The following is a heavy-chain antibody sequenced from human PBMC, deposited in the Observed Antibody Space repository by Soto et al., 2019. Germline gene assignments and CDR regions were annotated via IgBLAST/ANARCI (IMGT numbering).Heavy chain of an antibody. J-gene: IGHJ5*02. CDR1: GYTLTRHF. CDR3: TRGGTVAPEYDH. CDR2: VNPVDNSR. V-gene: IGHV1-46*03. D-gene: IGHD3-16*01. Sequence: KGSCKGTGYTLTRHFFHWVRQAPGQGLEWMGIVNPVDNSRRYAQKFQGRVTMTGDTSTSAVYMELNSLTSEDTAVYYCTRGGTVAPEYDHWGQGTLVTVSS.